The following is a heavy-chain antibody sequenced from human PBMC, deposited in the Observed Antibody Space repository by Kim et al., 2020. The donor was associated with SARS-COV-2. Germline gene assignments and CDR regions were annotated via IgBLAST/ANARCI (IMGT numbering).Heavy chain of an antibody. CDR3: ATSITIFGGFDP. CDR2: FDPEDGET. Sequence: ASVKVSCKVSGYTLTELSMHWVRQAPGKGLEWMVGFDPEDGETIYAQKFQGRVTMTEDTSTDTAYMELSSLRSEETAVYYCATSITIFGGFDPWGQGTLVTVSS. V-gene: IGHV1-24*01. D-gene: IGHD3-3*01. J-gene: IGHJ5*02. CDR1: GYTLTELS.